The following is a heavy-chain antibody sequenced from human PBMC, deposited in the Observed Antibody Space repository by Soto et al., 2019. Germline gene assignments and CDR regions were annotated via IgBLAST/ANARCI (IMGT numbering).Heavy chain of an antibody. CDR3: ARFPEAYCSTTICYGSDY. CDR2: INRDGIST. CDR1: GFTFSTYW. V-gene: IGHV3-74*01. J-gene: IGHJ4*02. D-gene: IGHD2-2*01. Sequence: PGGSLRRSCAASGFTFSTYWIYWVRQTPGEGLVWVSRINRDGISTSYADSVKGRFTISRDNAKNTLYLQMNGLRAEDTAVYFCARFPEAYCSTTICYGSDYWGQGTLVTVSS.